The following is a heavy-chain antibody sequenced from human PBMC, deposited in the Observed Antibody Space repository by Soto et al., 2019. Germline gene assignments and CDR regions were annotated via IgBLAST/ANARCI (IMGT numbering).Heavy chain of an antibody. V-gene: IGHV5-51*01. J-gene: IGHJ6*02. D-gene: IGHD3-3*01. CDR1: GYSFTSYW. CDR3: ARFSGITILGVVGRRHYYYGMDV. Sequence: PGESLKISCNGSGYSFTSYWIGWVRQMPGKGLEWMGIIYPGDSDTRYSPSFQGQVTISADKSISTAYLQWSSLKASDTAMYYCARFSGITILGVVGRRHYYYGMDVWGQGTTVTVSS. CDR2: IYPGDSDT.